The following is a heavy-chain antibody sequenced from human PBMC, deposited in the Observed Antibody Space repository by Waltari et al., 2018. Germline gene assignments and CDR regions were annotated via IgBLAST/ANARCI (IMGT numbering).Heavy chain of an antibody. CDR3: AKGDWAHWFDP. V-gene: IGHV4-4*09. D-gene: IGHD2-21*01. CDR1: GGSISSYY. J-gene: IGHJ5*02. CDR2: IYTSGST. Sequence: QVQLQESGPGLVKPSETLSLTCTVSGGSISSYYWSWIRQPPGKGLEWLGYIYTSGSTNYNPSLRSRVTISVDTSKNQFSLKLSAVTAADTAVYYCAKGDWAHWFDPWGQGTLVTVSS.